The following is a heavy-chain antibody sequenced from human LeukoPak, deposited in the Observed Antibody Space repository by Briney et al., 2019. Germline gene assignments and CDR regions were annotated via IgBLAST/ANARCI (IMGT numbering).Heavy chain of an antibody. CDR3: ARASPFYDSSGYGFDY. Sequence: GRSLRLSCAASGFTFSSYWMHWVRQAPGKGLVWVSRINSDGSSTSYADSVKGRFTISRDNAKNTLYLQMNSLRAEDTAVYYCARASPFYDSSGYGFDYWGQGTLVTVSS. D-gene: IGHD3-22*01. V-gene: IGHV3-74*01. CDR1: GFTFSSYW. J-gene: IGHJ4*02. CDR2: INSDGSST.